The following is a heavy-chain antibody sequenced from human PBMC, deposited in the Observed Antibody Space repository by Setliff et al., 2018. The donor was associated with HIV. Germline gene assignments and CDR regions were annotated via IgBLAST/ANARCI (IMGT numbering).Heavy chain of an antibody. V-gene: IGHV4-59*01. Sequence: SETLSLTCTVSGGSISSYYWSWIRQPPGKGLEWIGYIYYSGSTNYNPSLKSRVTVSVDTSKNQFSLKLSSVTAADTAVYFCARAGWELQYMDVWGKGTTVTVSS. D-gene: IGHD1-26*01. J-gene: IGHJ6*03. CDR2: IYYSGST. CDR3: ARAGWELQYMDV. CDR1: GGSISSYY.